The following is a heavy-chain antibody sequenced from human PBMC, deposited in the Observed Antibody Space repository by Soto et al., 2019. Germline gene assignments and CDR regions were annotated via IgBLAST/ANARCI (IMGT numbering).Heavy chain of an antibody. V-gene: IGHV3-21*01. Sequence: GGSLRLSCAASGFTFSSYSMNWVRQAPGKGLEWVSSISSSSSYIYYADSVKGRFTISRDNAKNSLYLQMNSLRAEDTAVYYCARVWERDIVVVPAALSYWGQGTLVTVSS. CDR1: GFTFSSYS. CDR3: ARVWERDIVVVPAALSY. J-gene: IGHJ4*02. CDR2: ISSSSSYI. D-gene: IGHD2-2*01.